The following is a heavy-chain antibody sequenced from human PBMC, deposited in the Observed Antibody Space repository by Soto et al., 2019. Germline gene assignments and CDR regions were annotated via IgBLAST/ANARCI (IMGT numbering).Heavy chain of an antibody. CDR3: AKTVGATKVEDY. CDR1: GFNFTNHV. V-gene: IGHV3-23*01. J-gene: IGHJ4*02. Sequence: EVQLLESGGALIQPTGSLRLSCSASGFNFTNHVINWVRQAPGKGLEWVSSISNSDDVGFYADSVRGRFIVSRDISTNSVFLQMNFLRVEDMAIYYCAKTVGATKVEDYWGQGTLVTVSS. D-gene: IGHD1-26*01. CDR2: ISNSDDVG.